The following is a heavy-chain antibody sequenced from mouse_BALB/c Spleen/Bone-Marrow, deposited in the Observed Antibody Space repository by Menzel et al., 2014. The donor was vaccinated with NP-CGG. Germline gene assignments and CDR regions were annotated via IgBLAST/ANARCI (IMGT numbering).Heavy chain of an antibody. D-gene: IGHD1-1*01. J-gene: IGHJ1*01. CDR1: GFTFSSYG. CDR3: ARVYGWYFDV. Sequence: EVQRVESGGGLVQLGGSLKLSCVASGFTFSSYGMSWVRQTPDKRLELVATINNNGGSTYYPDSVKGQFTISRDNAKNTLYLQMSSLKSEDTAMYYCARVYGWYFDVWGAGTTVTVSS. V-gene: IGHV5-6-3*01. CDR2: INNNGGST.